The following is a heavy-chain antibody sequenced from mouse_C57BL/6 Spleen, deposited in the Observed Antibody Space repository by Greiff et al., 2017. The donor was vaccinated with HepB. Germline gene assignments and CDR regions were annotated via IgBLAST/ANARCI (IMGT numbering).Heavy chain of an antibody. V-gene: IGHV6-3*01. CDR1: GFTFSNYW. CDR2: IRLKSDNYAT. CDR3: TGQGYYAIDY. J-gene: IGHJ4*01. Sequence: EVQVVESGGGLVQPGGSLKLSCVASGFTFSNYWMNWVRQSPEKGLEWVAQIRLKSDNYATHYAESVKGRFTISRDDSKSSVYLQMNNLRAEDTGIYYCTGQGYYAIDYWGQGTSVTVSS.